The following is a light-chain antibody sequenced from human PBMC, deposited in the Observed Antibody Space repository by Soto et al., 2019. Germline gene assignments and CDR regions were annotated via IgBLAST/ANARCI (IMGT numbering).Light chain of an antibody. V-gene: IGLV2-8*01. CDR3: SSYTSSSLYV. Sequence: QSALTQPPSASGSPGQSVTISCIGTSSDVGGHNYVSWYQQHRGRAPKLMIYDVTKRPSGVPDRFSGSRSGNTASLTVSGLQAEDEADYYCSSYTSSSLYVFGTGTKVTVL. CDR2: DVT. J-gene: IGLJ1*01. CDR1: SSDVGGHNY.